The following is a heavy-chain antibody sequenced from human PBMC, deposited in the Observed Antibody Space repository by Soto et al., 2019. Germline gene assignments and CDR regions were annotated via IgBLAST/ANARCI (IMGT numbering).Heavy chain of an antibody. J-gene: IGHJ6*02. CDR1: GNSMFNYY. V-gene: IGHV4-4*07. CDR2: VYTDGTA. CDR3: ATGGFVVGDYMPHDMED. Sequence: QVHLKESGPGLVKPSGTLSLICTVSGNSMFNYYWSWIRQPAGKGLAWIGRVYTDGTAIYHPSLTSRVITSEELSKSQCPLIVNTVTASDKAVYCCATGGFVVGDYMPHDMEDWGQGATDIVAS. D-gene: IGHD4-17*01.